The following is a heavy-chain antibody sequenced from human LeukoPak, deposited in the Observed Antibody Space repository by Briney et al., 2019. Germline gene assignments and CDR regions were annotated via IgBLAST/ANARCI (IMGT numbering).Heavy chain of an antibody. CDR2: ISRSGDNT. J-gene: IGHJ4*02. CDR1: GFTFSTYA. CDR3: AKDPRQLWLD. Sequence: PGGSLRLSCSASGFTFSTYAMGWVRQAPGKGLEWVAGISRSGDNTYYADSVKGRFTISGDNSKNTVYLQMNSLRAEDTAVYYCAKDPRQLWLDWGQGTLVTVSS. V-gene: IGHV3-23*01. D-gene: IGHD5-18*01.